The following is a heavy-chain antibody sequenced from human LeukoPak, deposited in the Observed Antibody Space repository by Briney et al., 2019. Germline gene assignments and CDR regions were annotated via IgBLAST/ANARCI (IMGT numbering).Heavy chain of an antibody. CDR3: ARVGGANYYYLDY. Sequence: ASVKVSCKASGYTFTGYYMHWVRQAPGQGLEWMGWINLYSGATNYAQKFQGRVTMTRDTSISTADMELSSLTSDDTAVYYCARVGGANYYYLDYWGQGTLVTVSS. D-gene: IGHD4/OR15-4a*01. J-gene: IGHJ4*02. V-gene: IGHV1-2*02. CDR1: GYTFTGYY. CDR2: INLYSGAT.